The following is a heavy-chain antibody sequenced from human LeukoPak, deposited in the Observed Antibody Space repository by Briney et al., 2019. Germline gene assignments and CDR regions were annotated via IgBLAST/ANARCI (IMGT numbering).Heavy chain of an antibody. CDR3: ARSADGYTCGHFDF. Sequence: ASVKVSCKASGYTFTAYYMHWVRQAPGQGLEWMGWINPNTGDTNYAQNFQGRVTMNRDTSISTAYMELSSLRSDDTAAYYCARSADGYTCGHFDFWGQGTLVTVSS. CDR2: INPNTGDT. V-gene: IGHV1-2*02. J-gene: IGHJ4*02. CDR1: GYTFTAYY. D-gene: IGHD5-18*01.